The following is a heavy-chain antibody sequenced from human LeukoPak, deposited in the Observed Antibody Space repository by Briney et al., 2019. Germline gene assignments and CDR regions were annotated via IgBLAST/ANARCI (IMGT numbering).Heavy chain of an antibody. CDR1: GGSFSGYY. J-gene: IGHJ3*02. Sequence: SETLSLTCAVYGGSFSGYYWSWVRQPPGKGLEWIGYIYYSGSTNYNPSLKSRVTISVDTSKNQFSLKLSSVTAADTAVYYCARHSERWLGAFDIWGQGTMVTVSS. CDR2: IYYSGST. D-gene: IGHD6-19*01. CDR3: ARHSERWLGAFDI. V-gene: IGHV4-59*08.